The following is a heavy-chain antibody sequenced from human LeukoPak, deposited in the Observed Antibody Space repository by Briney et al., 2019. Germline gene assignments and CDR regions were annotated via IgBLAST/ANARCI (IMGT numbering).Heavy chain of an antibody. J-gene: IGHJ6*02. Sequence: ASVKVSCKASGFTFTNYAMQWVRQAPGQRLEWMGWINAGNGHTRYSQRFQGRVTITRDTSATTAYMEVTSLRSEDTAVYYCARDAFYDILTGYYPWYYYGMDVWGQGTTVTVSS. CDR3: ARDAFYDILTGYYPWYYYGMDV. CDR2: INAGNGHT. CDR1: GFTFTNYA. D-gene: IGHD3-9*01. V-gene: IGHV1-3*01.